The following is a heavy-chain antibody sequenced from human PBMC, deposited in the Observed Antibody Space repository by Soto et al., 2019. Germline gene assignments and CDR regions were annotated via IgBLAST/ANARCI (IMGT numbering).Heavy chain of an antibody. V-gene: IGHV3-33*01. D-gene: IGHD2-21*01. CDR2: IWYDGSNK. CDR1: GFTFSSYG. J-gene: IGHJ6*02. Sequence: HPGGSLRLSCAASGFTFSSYGMHWVRQAPGKGLEWVAVIWYDGSNKYYADSVKGRFTISRDNSKNTLYLQMNSLRAEDTAVYYCARDTSDSAYGMDVWGQGTTVTVSS. CDR3: ARDTSDSAYGMDV.